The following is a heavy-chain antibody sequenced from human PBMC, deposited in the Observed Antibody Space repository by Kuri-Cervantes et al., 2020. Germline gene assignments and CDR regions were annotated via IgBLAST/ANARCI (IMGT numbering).Heavy chain of an antibody. CDR1: GFTFSSYS. CDR2: ISSSSSYI. D-gene: IGHD1-26*01. J-gene: IGHJ4*02. V-gene: IGHV3-21*01. Sequence: GESLKISCAASGFTFSSYSMNWVRQAPGKGLEWVSSISSSSSYIYYADSVKGRFTISRDNAKNSLYLQMNSLRAEDTAVYYCAKAYSGSNLDYWGQGTLVTVSS. CDR3: AKAYSGSNLDY.